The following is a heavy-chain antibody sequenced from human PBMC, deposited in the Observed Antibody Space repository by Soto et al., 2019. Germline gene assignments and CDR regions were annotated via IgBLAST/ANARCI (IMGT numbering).Heavy chain of an antibody. CDR1: GYTFTGYY. Sequence: GASVKVCCKASGYTFTGYYMHWVRQAHGQGLEWMGWINPNSGGTNYAQKFQGWVTMTRDTSISTAYMELSRLRSDDTAVYYCARGIRITIFGVVINHNWFDPWGQGTLVTVSS. CDR3: ARGIRITIFGVVINHNWFDP. CDR2: INPNSGGT. J-gene: IGHJ5*02. D-gene: IGHD3-3*01. V-gene: IGHV1-2*04.